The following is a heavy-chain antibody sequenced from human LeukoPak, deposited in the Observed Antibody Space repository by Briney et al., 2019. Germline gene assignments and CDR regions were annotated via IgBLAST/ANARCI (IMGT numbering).Heavy chain of an antibody. CDR2: IYYSGST. D-gene: IGHD6-19*01. Sequence: SETLSLTCTVSGGSISSSSYYWGWIRQPPGKGLEWIGSIYYSGSTYYNPSLKSRVTISVDTSKNQFSLKLSSVTAADTAVYYCARDALAVAGTSDYWGQGTLDTVSS. CDR1: GGSISSSSYY. V-gene: IGHV4-39*02. CDR3: ARDALAVAGTSDY. J-gene: IGHJ4*02.